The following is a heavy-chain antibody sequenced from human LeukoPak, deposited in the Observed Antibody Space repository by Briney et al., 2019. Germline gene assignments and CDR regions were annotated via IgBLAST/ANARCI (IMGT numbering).Heavy chain of an antibody. CDR2: IIPIFGTA. V-gene: IGHV1-69*05. D-gene: IGHD5-18*01. J-gene: IGHJ6*03. Sequence: ASVKVSCKASGGTFISYAISWVRQAPGQGLEWMGRIIPIFGTANYAQKFQGRATITTDESTSTAYMELSSLRSEDTAVYYCARDGLLDTASIYYMDVWGKGTTVTVSS. CDR1: GGTFISYA. CDR3: ARDGLLDTASIYYMDV.